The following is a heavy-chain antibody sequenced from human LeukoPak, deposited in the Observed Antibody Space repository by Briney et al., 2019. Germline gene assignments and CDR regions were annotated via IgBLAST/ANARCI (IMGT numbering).Heavy chain of an antibody. CDR2: INHSGST. V-gene: IGHV4-34*01. D-gene: IGHD6-13*01. Sequence: PSETLSLTCGVSGGSFSGYYWNWIRQPPGKGLEWIGEINHSGSTNYNPSLKSRVTISVDTSQKQFSLRLSSVTAADTAVYYCARGRYLTTGGGAAAGFLDYWGQGTLVTVSS. J-gene: IGHJ4*02. CDR3: ARGRYLTTGGGAAAGFLDY. CDR1: GGSFSGYY.